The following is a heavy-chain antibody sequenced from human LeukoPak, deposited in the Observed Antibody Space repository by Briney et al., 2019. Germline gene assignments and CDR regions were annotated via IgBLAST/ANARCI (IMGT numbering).Heavy chain of an antibody. Sequence: SGPALVKPTQTLTLTCTFSGFSLSTSGMRVSWIRQPPGKALEWLARIGWDDDKFYRTFLKTRLTISKDTSKNQVVLTMTNMDPVDTATYYCARMAYSGNYWTSFDYWGQGTLVTVSS. CDR2: IGWDDDK. V-gene: IGHV2-70*04. CDR3: ARMAYSGNYWTSFDY. CDR1: GFSLSTSGMR. D-gene: IGHD1-26*01. J-gene: IGHJ4*02.